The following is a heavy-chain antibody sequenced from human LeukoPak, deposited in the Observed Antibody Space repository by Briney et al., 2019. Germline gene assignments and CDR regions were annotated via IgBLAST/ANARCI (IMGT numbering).Heavy chain of an antibody. D-gene: IGHD3-10*01. J-gene: IGHJ4*02. CDR2: IYYTGST. CDR3: ARDRVPYGSGSLRDFDY. V-gene: IGHV4-39*02. Sequence: SETLSLTCPVSGGSVSSSCYYWGWIRQPPGKGLEWIGSIYYTGSTYYKPSLKSRVTISVDASKNQISLKLSSVTDADTAVYYCARDRVPYGSGSLRDFDYWGQGTLVTVSS. CDR1: GGSVSSSCYY.